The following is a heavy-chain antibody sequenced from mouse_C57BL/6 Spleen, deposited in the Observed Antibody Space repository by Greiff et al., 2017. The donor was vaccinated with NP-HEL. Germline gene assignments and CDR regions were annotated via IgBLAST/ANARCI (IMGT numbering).Heavy chain of an antibody. V-gene: IGHV1-82*01. D-gene: IGHD2-1*01. CDR3: ARSTMALDY. CDR2: IYPGDGDT. J-gene: IGHJ2*01. Sequence: VQLQQSGPELVKPGASVKISCKASGYAFSSSWMNWVKQRPGTGLEWIGRIYPGDGDTNYNGKFKGKATLTADKSSSTAYMQLSSLTSEDSAVYFCARSTMALDYWGQGTTLTVSS. CDR1: GYAFSSSW.